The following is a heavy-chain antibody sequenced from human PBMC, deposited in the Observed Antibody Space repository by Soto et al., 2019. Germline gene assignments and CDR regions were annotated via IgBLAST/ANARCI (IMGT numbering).Heavy chain of an antibody. D-gene: IGHD3-3*01. J-gene: IGHJ6*02. CDR2: INTNTGNP. V-gene: IGHV7-4-1*01. Sequence: ASVKVSCKASGYTFTSYAMNWVRQAPGQGLEWMGWINTNTGNPTYAQGFTGRFVFSLDTSVSTAYLQICSLKAEDTAVYYCARYRPDYDSWSDQYYCYGMDVWGQGTTVTVSS. CDR1: GYTFTSYA. CDR3: ARYRPDYDSWSDQYYCYGMDV.